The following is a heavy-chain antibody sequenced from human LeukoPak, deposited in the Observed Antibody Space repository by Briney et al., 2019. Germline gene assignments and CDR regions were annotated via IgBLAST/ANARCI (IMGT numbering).Heavy chain of an antibody. CDR3: TTGVITMVRGVIISFDY. D-gene: IGHD3-10*01. V-gene: IGHV3-15*01. CDR2: IKSKTDGGTT. J-gene: IGHJ4*02. CDR1: GVTFSKAW. Sequence: GVSRRLSCADSGVTFSKAWISWVRQAPGKGLEWVGRIKSKTDGGTTDYAAPVKGRLTISRDDSKNTLYLQMNSLKTEDTAVYYCTTGVITMVRGVIISFDYWGQGTLVTVSS.